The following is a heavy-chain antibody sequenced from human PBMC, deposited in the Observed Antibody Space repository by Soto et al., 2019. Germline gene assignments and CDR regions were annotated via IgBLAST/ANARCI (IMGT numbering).Heavy chain of an antibody. Sequence: QVQLVQSGAEVKKPGASVKVSCKASGYTFTSYYMHWVRQAPGQGLEWMGIINPSGGSTSYAQKVQSRVTMTRDTTTSTVYKELSSLRCEDTAVYYCARGGDYYYASSGYFPFDYWGQGTLVTVSS. V-gene: IGHV1-46*01. D-gene: IGHD3-22*01. CDR2: INPSGGST. J-gene: IGHJ4*02. CDR3: ARGGDYYYASSGYFPFDY. CDR1: GYTFTSYY.